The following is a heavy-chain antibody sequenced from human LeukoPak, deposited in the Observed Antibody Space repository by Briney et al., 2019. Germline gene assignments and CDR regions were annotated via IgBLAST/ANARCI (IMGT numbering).Heavy chain of an antibody. D-gene: IGHD3-10*01. Sequence: GGSLRLSCAASGFTFSNYNFYWVRQAPGKGLEWVSSISSTSSYIYYADSMKGRFTISRDNAENSLYLQMNSLRAEDTAVYYCARALWSGPVYYGMDVWGQGTTVTVSS. CDR2: ISSTSSYI. V-gene: IGHV3-21*01. J-gene: IGHJ6*02. CDR1: GFTFSNYN. CDR3: ARALWSGPVYYGMDV.